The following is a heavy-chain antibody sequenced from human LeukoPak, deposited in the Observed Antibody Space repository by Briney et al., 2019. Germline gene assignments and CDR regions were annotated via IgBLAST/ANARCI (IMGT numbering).Heavy chain of an antibody. D-gene: IGHD2-15*01. J-gene: IGHJ4*02. V-gene: IGHV4-4*07. CDR1: GGSISGYY. CDR2: IYHSGST. CDR3: AREDISLGY. Sequence: SETLSLTCTVSGGSISGYYWSWIRQPAGKGLEWIGSIYHSGSTYYNPSLKSRVTISVDTSKNQFSLKLSSVTAADTAVYYCAREDISLGYWGQGTLVTVSS.